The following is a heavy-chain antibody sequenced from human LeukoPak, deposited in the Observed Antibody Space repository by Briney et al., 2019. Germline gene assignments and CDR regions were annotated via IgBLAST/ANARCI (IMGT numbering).Heavy chain of an antibody. CDR1: GGTFSSYA. J-gene: IGHJ6*03. V-gene: IGHV1-69*06. D-gene: IGHD3-16*02. Sequence: ASVKVSCKASGGTFSSYAISWVRQAPGQGLEWMGGIIPIFGTANYAQKFQGRVTITADKSTSTAYMELSSLRSEDTAVYYCAXXXXXXXXIDPFLEYYYYYMDVWGKGTTVTVSS. CDR3: AXXXXXXXXIDPFLEYYYYYMDV. CDR2: IIPIFGTA.